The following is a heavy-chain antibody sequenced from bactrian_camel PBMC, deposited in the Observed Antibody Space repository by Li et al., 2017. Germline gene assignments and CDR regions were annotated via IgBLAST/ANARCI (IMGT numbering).Heavy chain of an antibody. CDR3: GTPDHIDGKRCY. J-gene: IGHJ4*01. CDR2: IYGDGSDI. CDR1: GFTFSNYY. D-gene: IGHD2*01. V-gene: IGHV3S6*01. Sequence: HVQLVESGGVLVQPGGSLRLSCEASGFTFSNYYMSWVRLAPGKRLEWVSSIYGDGSDIYYAESVKGRFTISRDNAKNTLYLQLNSLKTEDTAMYYCGTPDHIDGKRCYWGQGTQVTVS.